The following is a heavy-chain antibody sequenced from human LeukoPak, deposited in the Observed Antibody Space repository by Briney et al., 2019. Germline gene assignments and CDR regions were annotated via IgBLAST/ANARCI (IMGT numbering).Heavy chain of an antibody. CDR1: GGTFSSYA. Sequence: GASVKVSCKASGGTFSSYAISWVRQAPGQGLEWMGGIIPIFGTANYAQKFQGRVTITTDESTSTAYMELSSLRSEDTAVYYCARDLVPRGYSYGFFDYWGQGTLVTVSS. CDR2: IIPIFGTA. J-gene: IGHJ4*02. CDR3: ARDLVPRGYSYGFFDY. D-gene: IGHD5-18*01. V-gene: IGHV1-69*05.